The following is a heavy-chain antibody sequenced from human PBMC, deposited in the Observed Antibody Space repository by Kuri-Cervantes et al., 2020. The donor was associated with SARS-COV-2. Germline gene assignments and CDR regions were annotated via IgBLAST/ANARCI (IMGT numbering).Heavy chain of an antibody. CDR3: ARDCGWVAGRVRWFDP. D-gene: IGHD6-19*01. CDR2: ISNSGSYI. Sequence: GESLKISCAASGFTFSSYSMNWVRQAPGKGLEWGSSISNSGSYIYYPDSVKGRFTISRDNAKNSKYLQMDSLRDEDTAVYYCARDCGWVAGRVRWFDPWGQGTLVTVSS. CDR1: GFTFSSYS. V-gene: IGHV3-21*01. J-gene: IGHJ5*02.